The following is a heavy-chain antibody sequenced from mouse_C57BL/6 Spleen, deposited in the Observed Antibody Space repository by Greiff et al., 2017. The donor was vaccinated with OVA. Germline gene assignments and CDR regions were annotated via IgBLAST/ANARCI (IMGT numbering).Heavy chain of an antibody. V-gene: IGHV1-69*01. Sequence: QVQLQQPGAELVMPGASVKLSCKASGYTFTSYWMHWVKQRPGQGLEWIGEIDPSDSYTNYNQKFKGKSTLTVDKSSSTAYMQLSSLTSEDSAVYYCANYYYGSSYRAYWGQGTLVTVSA. CDR3: ANYYYGSSYRAY. D-gene: IGHD1-1*01. CDR2: IDPSDSYT. CDR1: GYTFTSYW. J-gene: IGHJ3*01.